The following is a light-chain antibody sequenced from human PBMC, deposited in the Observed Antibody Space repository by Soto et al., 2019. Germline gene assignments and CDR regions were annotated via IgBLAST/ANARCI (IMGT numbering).Light chain of an antibody. Sequence: EIVMTQSPAILSVSPGERATLSCRASQSVSSDLAWYQQKPGQAPRLLIYAASTEATGIPSRFSGSGSGTEFTLTITSLQSEDFVVYYCQQYKKWPFTFGGGTKVEIK. CDR3: QQYKKWPFT. J-gene: IGKJ4*01. CDR1: QSVSSD. V-gene: IGKV3D-15*01. CDR2: AAS.